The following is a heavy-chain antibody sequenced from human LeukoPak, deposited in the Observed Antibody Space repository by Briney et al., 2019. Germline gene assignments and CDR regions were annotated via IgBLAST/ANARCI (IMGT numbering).Heavy chain of an antibody. D-gene: IGHD3-22*01. Sequence: SVEVSCKASGGTFSSYAISWVRQAPGQGLEWMGRIIPIFGIANYAQKFQGRVTITADKSTSTAYMELSSLRSEDTAVYYCASAPSGYDSSGYYPEFDYWGQGTLVTVSS. V-gene: IGHV1-69*04. J-gene: IGHJ4*02. CDR2: IIPIFGIA. CDR1: GGTFSSYA. CDR3: ASAPSGYDSSGYYPEFDY.